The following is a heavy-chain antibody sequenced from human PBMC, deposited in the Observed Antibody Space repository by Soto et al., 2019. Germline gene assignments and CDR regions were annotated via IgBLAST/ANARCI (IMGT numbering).Heavy chain of an antibody. CDR2: ISGSGGST. V-gene: IGHV3-23*01. CDR3: AKEDPVSGTGYYYGMDV. CDR1: GFTFSSYA. Sequence: GGSLRLSCAASGFTFSSYAMSWVRQAPRKGLEWVSAISGSGGSTYYADSVKGRFTISRDNSKNSRYLQMNCLRAEDTAVYYCAKEDPVSGTGYYYGMDVWGQGTTVTVSS. D-gene: IGHD3-16*01. J-gene: IGHJ6*02.